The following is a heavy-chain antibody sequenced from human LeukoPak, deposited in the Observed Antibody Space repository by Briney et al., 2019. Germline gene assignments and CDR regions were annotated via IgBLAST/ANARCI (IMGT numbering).Heavy chain of an antibody. CDR3: ARDSNSWYYFDY. CDR2: ISSSSSYI. Sequence: GGSLRLSCAASGFTFSSYSMNWVRQAPGKGLEWVSSISSSSSYIYYADSVKGRVTISRDNAKNSLYLQMNSLRAEDTAVYYCARDSNSWYYFDYWGQGTLVTVSS. V-gene: IGHV3-21*01. J-gene: IGHJ4*02. CDR1: GFTFSSYS. D-gene: IGHD6-13*01.